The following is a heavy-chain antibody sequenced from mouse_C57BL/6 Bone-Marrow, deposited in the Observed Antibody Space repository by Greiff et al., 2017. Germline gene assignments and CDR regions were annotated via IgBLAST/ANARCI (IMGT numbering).Heavy chain of an antibody. D-gene: IGHD2-3*01. J-gene: IGHJ1*03. V-gene: IGHV1-82*01. CDR3: ARDDAQGYFDV. CDR2: IYPGDGDT. CDR1: GYAFSSSW. Sequence: QVQLQQSGPELVKPGASVKISCKASGYAFSSSWMNWVKQRPGKGLEWIGRIYPGDGDTNYNGKFKGKATLTADKSSSTAYMQLSSLTSEDSAVYFCARDDAQGYFDVWGTGTTVTVSS.